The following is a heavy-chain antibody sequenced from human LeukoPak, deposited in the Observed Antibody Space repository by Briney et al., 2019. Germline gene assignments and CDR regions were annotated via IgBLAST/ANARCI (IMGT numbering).Heavy chain of an antibody. CDR2: IYYSGST. CDR1: GGSITSTSYY. D-gene: IGHD3-9*01. V-gene: IGHV4-39*01. CDR3: ARQDILTGYAFDI. J-gene: IGHJ3*02. Sequence: SSETLSLTCTVSGGSITSTSYYWGWIRQPPGKGLEWIGSIYYSGSTYYNPSLKSRVTISVDTPKNQFSLKLSSVTAADTAVYYCARQDILTGYAFDIWGQGTMVTVSS.